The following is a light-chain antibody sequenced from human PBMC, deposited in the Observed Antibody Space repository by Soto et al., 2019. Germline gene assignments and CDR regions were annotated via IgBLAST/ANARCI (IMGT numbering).Light chain of an antibody. J-gene: IGLJ3*02. Sequence: QSVLTQPASVSGSPGQSITISCTGTSSDVGGYNYVSWYQQHPGKAPKLMIHDVSNRPSGVSNRFSGSKSGNTASLTISGLQAEDEADYYCSSYVYSNSWLFGVGTKLTVL. V-gene: IGLV2-14*01. CDR3: SSYVYSNSWL. CDR1: SSDVGGYNY. CDR2: DVS.